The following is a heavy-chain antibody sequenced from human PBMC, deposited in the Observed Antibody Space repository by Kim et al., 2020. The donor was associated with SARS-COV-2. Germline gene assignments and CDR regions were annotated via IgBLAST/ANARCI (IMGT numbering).Heavy chain of an antibody. CDR2: ISYDGSNK. D-gene: IGHD3-3*01. Sequence: GGSLRLSCAASGFTFSSYGMHWVRQAPGKGLEWVAVISYDGSNKYYADSVKGRFTISRDNSKNTLYLQMNSLRAEDTAVYYCAKGSRITIFGVVITPLRDAFDIWGQGTMVTVSS. CDR3: AKGSRITIFGVVITPLRDAFDI. J-gene: IGHJ3*02. CDR1: GFTFSSYG. V-gene: IGHV3-30*18.